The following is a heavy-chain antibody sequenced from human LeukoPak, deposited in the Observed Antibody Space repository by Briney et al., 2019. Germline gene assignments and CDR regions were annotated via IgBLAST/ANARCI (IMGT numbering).Heavy chain of an antibody. CDR1: GFTFDDYA. D-gene: IGHD3-3*01. CDR3: AKGPYYDFWSAYFDY. Sequence: GRSLRLSCAASGFTFDDYAMHWVRQAPGKGLEWVSGISWNSGSIGYADSVKGRFTISRDNAENSLYLQMNSLRAEDMALYYCAKGPYYDFWSAYFDYWGQGTLVTVSS. CDR2: ISWNSGSI. J-gene: IGHJ4*02. V-gene: IGHV3-9*03.